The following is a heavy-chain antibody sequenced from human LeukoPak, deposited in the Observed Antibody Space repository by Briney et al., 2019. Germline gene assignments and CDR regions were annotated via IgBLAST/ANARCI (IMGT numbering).Heavy chain of an antibody. CDR1: GFTFSSYA. D-gene: IGHD3-3*01. V-gene: IGHV3-30-3*01. CDR3: ARGGSWSTLDYYGMDV. J-gene: IGHJ6*02. Sequence: PGGSLRLSCAASGFTFSSYAMHWVRQAPGKGLEWVAVISYDGSNKYYADSVKGRFTISRDNSKNTLYLQMNSLRAEDTAVYYCARGGSWSTLDYYGMDVWGQGTTVTVSS. CDR2: ISYDGSNK.